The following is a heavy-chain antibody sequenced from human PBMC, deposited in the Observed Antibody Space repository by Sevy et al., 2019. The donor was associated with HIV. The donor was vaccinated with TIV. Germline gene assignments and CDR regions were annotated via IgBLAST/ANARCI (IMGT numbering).Heavy chain of an antibody. Sequence: GGSLRLSCAASGVNLNDYAMHWVRQVPGKGLEWVSSINYNGDNMFYADSVKGRFTISRDNRQKSLYLQMNCLRVDDTALYFCTKDAGSGSFFSGYSYWYCMDVWGQGTTVTVSS. J-gene: IGHJ6*02. CDR2: INYNGDNM. CDR1: GVNLNDYA. CDR3: TKDAGSGSFFSGYSYWYCMDV. D-gene: IGHD1-26*01. V-gene: IGHV3-9*01.